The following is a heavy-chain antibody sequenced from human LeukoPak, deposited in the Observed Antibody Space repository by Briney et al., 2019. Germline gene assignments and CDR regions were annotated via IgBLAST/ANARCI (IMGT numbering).Heavy chain of an antibody. CDR3: AGYDHSNYLAY. Sequence: SETLSLTCTVSGGSVSSGGYYWSWIRQPPGKGLEGNGLEWIGYIHANGDTNYNPSLNRRVTMSLDSSRRHLSLNLSSLTAADTAVYFCAGYDHSNYLAYWGQGILVTVSS. V-gene: IGHV4-61*03. J-gene: IGHJ4*02. CDR2: IHANGDT. CDR1: GGSVSSGGYY. D-gene: IGHD4-11*01.